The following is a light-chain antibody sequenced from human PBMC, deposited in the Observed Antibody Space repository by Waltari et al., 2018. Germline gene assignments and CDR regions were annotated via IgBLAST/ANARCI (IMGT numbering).Light chain of an antibody. V-gene: IGLV1-47*01. CDR2: RNN. Sequence: QSVLTQPPPASGTPGQRVTIPCSGSRSNIGSNYVYWYQQLPGTAPKLLIYRNNQRPSGVPDRFSGSKSGTSASLAISGLRSEDEADYYCAAWDDSLSGRVFGGGTKVTVL. CDR3: AAWDDSLSGRV. J-gene: IGLJ3*02. CDR1: RSNIGSNY.